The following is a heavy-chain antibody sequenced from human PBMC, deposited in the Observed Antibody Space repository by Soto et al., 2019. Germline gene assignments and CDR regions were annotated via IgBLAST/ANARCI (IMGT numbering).Heavy chain of an antibody. D-gene: IGHD5-18*01. Sequence: SVKVSCKASGGTFINYAISWVRQAPGQGLEWMGGIIPIFGTANYAQKFQGRVTITADESTSTAYMELSSLRSEDTAVYYCATIQLWSPVDAFDIWGQGTMVTVSS. CDR2: IIPIFGTA. CDR1: GGTFINYA. CDR3: ATIQLWSPVDAFDI. J-gene: IGHJ3*02. V-gene: IGHV1-69*13.